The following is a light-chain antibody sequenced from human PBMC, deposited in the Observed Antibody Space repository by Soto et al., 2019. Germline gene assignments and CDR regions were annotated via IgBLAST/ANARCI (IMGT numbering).Light chain of an antibody. CDR1: QDISNY. CDR3: QQYDNLPPYT. J-gene: IGKJ2*01. Sequence: DIQMTQSPSSLSASVGDRVTITCQASQDISNYLNWYQQKPGKAPKLLIYDASNLETGVPSSFSGSGSRTDFTFTISSLQPEDIATYYCQQYDNLPPYTFGQGTKLEIK. CDR2: DAS. V-gene: IGKV1-33*01.